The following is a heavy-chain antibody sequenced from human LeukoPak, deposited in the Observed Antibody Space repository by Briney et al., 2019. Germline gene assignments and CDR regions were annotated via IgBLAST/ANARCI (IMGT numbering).Heavy chain of an antibody. J-gene: IGHJ5*02. CDR1: GFTFSSYG. CDR2: IWYDGSNK. CDR3: ARDRNLVGITILNWFDP. V-gene: IGHV3-33*01. D-gene: IGHD3-9*01. Sequence: GGSLRLSCAASGFTFSSYGMHWVRQAPGKGLEWVAVIWYDGSNKYYADSAKGRFTISRDNSKNTLYLQMSSLRAEDTAVYYCARDRNLVGITILNWFDPWGQGTLVTVSS.